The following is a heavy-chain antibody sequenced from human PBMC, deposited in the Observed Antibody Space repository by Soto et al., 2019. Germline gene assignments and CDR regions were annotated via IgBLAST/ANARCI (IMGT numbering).Heavy chain of an antibody. D-gene: IGHD2-21*01. V-gene: IGHV4-30-4*01. J-gene: IGHJ6*02. CDR1: GDSTSVADRY. CDR3: AGPSRFRDYYYGVDV. CDR2: IHYSGNT. Sequence: QVQLRESGPGLVRPSQTLSLRCTVSGDSTSVADRYWSCFRQPPGKALEWMGYIHYSGNTYYNPSLKGRVTIAGATSKNQVSLRLVSVTAADTAVYFCAGPSRFRDYYYGVDVWGQGTTVIVSS.